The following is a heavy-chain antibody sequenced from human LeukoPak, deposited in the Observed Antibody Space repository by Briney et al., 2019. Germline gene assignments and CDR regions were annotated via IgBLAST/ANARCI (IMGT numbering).Heavy chain of an antibody. CDR3: ARTETWCSSTSCYPKDLYYYYYYMDV. Sequence: ASVKVSCKASGGTFSGYAISWVRQAPGQGLEWMGGIIPIFGTANYAQKFQGRVTITADESTSTAYMELSGLRSEDTAVYYCARTETWCSSTSCYPKDLYYYYYYMDVWGKGTTVTVSS. D-gene: IGHD2-2*01. CDR2: IIPIFGTA. V-gene: IGHV1-69*13. CDR1: GGTFSGYA. J-gene: IGHJ6*03.